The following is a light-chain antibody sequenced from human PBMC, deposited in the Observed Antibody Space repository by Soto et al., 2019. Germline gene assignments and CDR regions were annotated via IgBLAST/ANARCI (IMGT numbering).Light chain of an antibody. CDR1: SSNIGDRD. CDR2: GLN. J-gene: IGLJ3*02. V-gene: IGLV1-44*01. CDR3: SPWDDSLNGWV. Sequence: QSVLTQPPSASGTPGQRVSISCSGSSSNIGDRDVDWYQQVPGTAPKLLIYGLNQRPSGVPDRFSASKSGASASLAISGLQFEDEAVYYCSPWDDSLNGWVFGGGTQLTVL.